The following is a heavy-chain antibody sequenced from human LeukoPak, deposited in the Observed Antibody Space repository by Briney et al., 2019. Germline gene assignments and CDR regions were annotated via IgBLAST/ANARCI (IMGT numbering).Heavy chain of an antibody. J-gene: IGHJ4*02. CDR2: INPNSGGT. CDR3: ARDGPLIWFGESLTLY. CDR1: GYTFTGYY. V-gene: IGHV1-2*02. D-gene: IGHD3-10*01. Sequence: ASVKVSCKASGYTFTGYYMHWVRQAPGQGLEWMGWINPNSGGTNYAQKFQGRVTMTRDTSISTAYMELSRLRSDDTAVYYCARDGPLIWFGESLTLYWGQGTLVTVSS.